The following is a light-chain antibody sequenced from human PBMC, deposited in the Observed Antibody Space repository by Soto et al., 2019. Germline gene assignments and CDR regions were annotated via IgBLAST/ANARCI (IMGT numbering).Light chain of an antibody. V-gene: IGKV2-28*01. J-gene: IGKJ1*01. Sequence: DIVMTQSPLSLPVTPGEPASISCRSSQSLLHSNGNHYLDWYLQKPGQSPQLLIYLGSSRASGVPDRFSGSGSGTDFTLKISRVEADDVGVYYCMQALQNPWTFGQGTKVAIK. CDR2: LGS. CDR3: MQALQNPWT. CDR1: QSLLHSNGNHY.